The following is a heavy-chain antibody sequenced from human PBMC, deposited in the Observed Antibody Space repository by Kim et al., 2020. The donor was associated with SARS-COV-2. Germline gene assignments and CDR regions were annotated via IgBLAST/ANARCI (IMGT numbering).Heavy chain of an antibody. J-gene: IGHJ4*02. CDR1: GGSFSCYY. CDR2: INHSGST. V-gene: IGHV4-34*01. Sequence: SETLSLTCAVYGGSFSCYYWSWSRQPPGKGLEWIGEINHSGSTNYNPSLKSRVTISVDTSKNQFSLKLSSVTAADTAVYYCARVRLGNYDFWSGYLKGVYFDYWGQGTLVTVSS. D-gene: IGHD3-3*01. CDR3: ARVRLGNYDFWSGYLKGVYFDY.